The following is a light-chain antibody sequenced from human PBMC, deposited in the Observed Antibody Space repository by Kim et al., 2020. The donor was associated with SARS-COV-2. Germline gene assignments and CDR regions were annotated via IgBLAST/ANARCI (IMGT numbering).Light chain of an antibody. J-gene: IGKJ5*01. V-gene: IGKV2-28*01. Sequence: DIVMTQSPLSLPVTPGEPASISCRSSQSLLLGNGNNYLDWYLQKPGQSPQLLIYLGSNRASGVPDRFSGSGSGTDFTLKISRVEAEDVGVYYCMHALQPPFTFGQGTRLEIK. CDR3: MHALQPPFT. CDR2: LGS. CDR1: QSLLLGNGNNY.